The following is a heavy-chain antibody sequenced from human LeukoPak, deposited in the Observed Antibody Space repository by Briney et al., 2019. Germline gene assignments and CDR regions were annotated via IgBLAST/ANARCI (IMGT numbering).Heavy chain of an antibody. CDR2: IYYSGST. Sequence: SETLSLTCTVSGGSISSSSYYWSWIRQHPGKGLEWIGYIYYSGSTYYNPSLKSRVTISVDTPKNQFSLKLSSVTAADTAVYYCARDHRGGYYYYYMGVWGKGTTVTVSS. V-gene: IGHV4-31*03. CDR1: GGSISSSSYY. CDR3: ARDHRGGYYYYYMGV. J-gene: IGHJ6*03. D-gene: IGHD1-14*01.